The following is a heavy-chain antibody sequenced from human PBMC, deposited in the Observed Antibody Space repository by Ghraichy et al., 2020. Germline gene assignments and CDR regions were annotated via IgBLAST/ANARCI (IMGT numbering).Heavy chain of an antibody. V-gene: IGHV1-24*01. CDR1: GHTLNDLS. J-gene: IGHJ4*02. CDR2: FIPENGET. D-gene: IGHD3/OR15-3a*01. CDR3: TTQGAYIDYDFWRGFEF. Sequence: ASVKDSCKVSGHTLNDLSMHWVRQAPGAGLEWMGSFIPENGETIYAQKFQGRVTMTEDTSTDTAYIDLSSLRSEDTALYYCTTQGAYIDYDFWRGFEFWGQGTLITVSS.